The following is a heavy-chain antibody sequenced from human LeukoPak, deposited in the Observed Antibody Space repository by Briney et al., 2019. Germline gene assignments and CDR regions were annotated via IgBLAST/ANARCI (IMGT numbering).Heavy chain of an antibody. Sequence: GGSLRLSCAASGFTFSSYSMSWVRQAPGKGLEWVAVISYDGSNKYYADSVKDRFTISRDNSKNTLYLQMNSLRAEDTAVYYCAKEARIQLWLLDYWGQGTLVTVSS. CDR1: GFTFSSYS. V-gene: IGHV3-30*18. D-gene: IGHD5-18*01. CDR2: ISYDGSNK. J-gene: IGHJ4*02. CDR3: AKEARIQLWLLDY.